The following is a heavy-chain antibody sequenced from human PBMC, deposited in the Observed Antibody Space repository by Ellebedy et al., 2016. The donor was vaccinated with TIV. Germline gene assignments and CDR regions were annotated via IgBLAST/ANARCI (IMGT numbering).Heavy chain of an antibody. J-gene: IGHJ4*02. CDR1: GFIVSTNY. D-gene: IGHD1-14*01. CDR2: LYSGGTI. Sequence: PGGSLRLSCAASGFIVSTNYMSWVRQAPGKGLEWVATLYSGGTILYADSVKGRFTISRDNSKNTLYLQMNTLRAEETALYYCARGNEIPGQEPLDNWGQGTLVTVSS. V-gene: IGHV3-66*01. CDR3: ARGNEIPGQEPLDN.